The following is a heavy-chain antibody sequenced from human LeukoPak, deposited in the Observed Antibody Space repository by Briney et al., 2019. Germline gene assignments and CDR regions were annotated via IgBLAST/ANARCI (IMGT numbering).Heavy chain of an antibody. J-gene: IGHJ4*02. CDR3: ARVPGWLSPYYFDY. V-gene: IGHV4-39*07. CDR1: GGSISSSSYY. Sequence: SETLSLTCTVSGGSISSSSYYWGWIRQPPGKGLEWIVSGYYSGSTYYNTSLKSRVTISVDTSKNQFSLKLSSVTAADTAVYYCARVPGWLSPYYFDYWGQGTLVTVSS. D-gene: IGHD3-22*01. CDR2: GYYSGST.